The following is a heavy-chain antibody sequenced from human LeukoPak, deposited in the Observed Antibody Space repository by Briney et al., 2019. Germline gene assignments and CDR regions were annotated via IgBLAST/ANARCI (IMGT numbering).Heavy chain of an antibody. CDR2: ISSSGSTI. CDR3: ASVDYDFWSGVFDY. J-gene: IGHJ4*02. D-gene: IGHD3-3*01. Sequence: GGSLRLSCAASGFTFSSYEMNWVRQAPGKGLEWVSYISSSGSTIYYADSVKGRFTISRDNAKNSLYLQMNSLRAEDTAVYYCASVDYDFWSGVFDYWGQGTLVTVSS. V-gene: IGHV3-48*03. CDR1: GFTFSSYE.